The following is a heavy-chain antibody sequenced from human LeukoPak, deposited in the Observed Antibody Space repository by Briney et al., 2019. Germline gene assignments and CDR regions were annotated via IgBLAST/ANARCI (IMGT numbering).Heavy chain of an antibody. V-gene: IGHV4-30-4*08. D-gene: IGHD6-13*01. CDR1: GGSISSGDYY. J-gene: IGHJ4*02. Sequence: SQTLSLTCTVSGGSISSGDYYWSWIRQPPGKGLEWIGYIYYSGSTYYNPSLKSRVTISVDTSKNQFSLKLSSVTAADTALYYCATNPVGGIAAAGRVYWGQGTLVTVSS. CDR2: IYYSGST. CDR3: ATNPVGGIAAAGRVY.